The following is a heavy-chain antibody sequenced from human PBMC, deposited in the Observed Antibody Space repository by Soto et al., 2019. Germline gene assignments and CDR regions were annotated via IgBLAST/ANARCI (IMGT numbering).Heavy chain of an antibody. CDR3: ARGPPSATGIYTVVRGKDAFDV. V-gene: IGHV4-31*03. J-gene: IGHJ3*01. Sequence: SETLSLTCTVSGGSISSGGYYWSWIRQHPGKGLEWIGYIYYSGSTNYNPSLKSRVTMSVDTSKNQLSLKLSSVTAADTGVYYCARGPPSATGIYTVVRGKDAFDVWGQGTMVTVSS. CDR2: IYYSGST. D-gene: IGHD3-10*01. CDR1: GGSISSGGYY.